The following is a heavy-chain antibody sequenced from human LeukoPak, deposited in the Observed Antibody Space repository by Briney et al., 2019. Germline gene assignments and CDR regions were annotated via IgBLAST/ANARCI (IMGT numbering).Heavy chain of an antibody. D-gene: IGHD4-17*01. CDR1: GFTFNSYA. CDR2: ISASGGST. CDR3: AKGMTTDGVAFDI. V-gene: IGHV3-23*01. J-gene: IGHJ3*02. Sequence: GGSLRLSCAASGFTFNSYAMSWVRQAPGKGLEWVSAISASGGSTYYADSVKGRFTISRDNSKNTLYLQMNSLRAEDTAVHYCAKGMTTDGVAFDIWGQGTMVTVSS.